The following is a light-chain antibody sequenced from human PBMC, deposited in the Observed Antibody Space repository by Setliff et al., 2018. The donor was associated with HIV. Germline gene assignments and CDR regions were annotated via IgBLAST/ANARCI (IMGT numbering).Light chain of an antibody. J-gene: IGLJ1*01. V-gene: IGLV2-23*02. Sequence: QSVLAQPASVSGSPGQSITISCTGTSSDVGSYNLVSWYQHHPGKAPKLIIYEVSKRPSGVPDRFSGFKSGNTASLTISGLQAEDEADYYCCSYAGNYVFVFGGGTKVTVL. CDR3: CSYAGNYVFV. CDR2: EVS. CDR1: SSDVGSYNL.